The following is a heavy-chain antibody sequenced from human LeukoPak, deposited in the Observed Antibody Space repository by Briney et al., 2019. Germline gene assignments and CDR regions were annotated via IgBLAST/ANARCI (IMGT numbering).Heavy chain of an antibody. CDR1: GDSVSSNSAV. Sequence: SQTLSLTCAISGDSVSSNSAVWNWIRQSPSRGLEWLGRTYYRSKWYNDYAVSVKSRITIKPDTSKNQFSLQLNSAPPEDTAVYYCARLGLGGAFDIWGQGTMVTVSS. CDR3: ARLGLGGAFDI. V-gene: IGHV6-1*01. D-gene: IGHD2-15*01. CDR2: TYYRSKWYN. J-gene: IGHJ3*02.